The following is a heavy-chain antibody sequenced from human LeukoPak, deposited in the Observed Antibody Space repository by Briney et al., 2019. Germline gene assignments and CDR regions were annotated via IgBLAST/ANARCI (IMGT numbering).Heavy chain of an antibody. CDR2: IYYSGST. Sequence: SETLSLTCTVSGGSISSYYWSWIRQPPGKGLEWIGYIYYSGSTNYNPSLKSRVTISVDTSKNQFSLKLSSVTAADTAVYYCAQTEVVVVPAATTYYYYYYMDVWGKGTTVTVSS. J-gene: IGHJ6*03. D-gene: IGHD2-2*01. CDR3: AQTEVVVVPAATTYYYYYYMDV. V-gene: IGHV4-59*01. CDR1: GGSISSYY.